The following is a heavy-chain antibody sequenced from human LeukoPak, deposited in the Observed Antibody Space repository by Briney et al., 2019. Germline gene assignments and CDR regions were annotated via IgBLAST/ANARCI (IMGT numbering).Heavy chain of an antibody. CDR1: GGSISSYY. Sequence: SETLSLTCTVSGGSISSYYWSWIRQPPGKGLEWIGYIYYSGSTNYNPSLKSRVTISVDTSKNQFSLKLSSVTAADTAVYYCAGTALEEWLVPSPSTFDYWGQGTLVTVSS. J-gene: IGHJ4*02. CDR3: AGTALEEWLVPSPSTFDY. D-gene: IGHD6-19*01. CDR2: IYYSGST. V-gene: IGHV4-59*08.